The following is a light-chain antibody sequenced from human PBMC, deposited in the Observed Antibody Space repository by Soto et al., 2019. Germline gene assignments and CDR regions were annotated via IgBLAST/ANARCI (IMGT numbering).Light chain of an antibody. V-gene: IGLV2-14*01. CDR1: SSDVGGYNY. Sequence: QSVLTQPASVSGSPGQSITISCTGTSSDVGGYNYVSWYQQHPGKAPKLMIYDVSNWPSGVSNRFSGSKSGNTASLTISGLQAEDEADYYCSSYTGSSTLVFGTGTKVTVL. CDR3: SSYTGSSTLV. CDR2: DVS. J-gene: IGLJ1*01.